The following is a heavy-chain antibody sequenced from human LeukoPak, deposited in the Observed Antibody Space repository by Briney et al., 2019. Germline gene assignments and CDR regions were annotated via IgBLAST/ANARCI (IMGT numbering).Heavy chain of an antibody. CDR3: ARGSRRGYSGYDEFDY. CDR2: ISYDGSNK. V-gene: IGHV3-30*04. J-gene: IGHJ4*02. D-gene: IGHD5-12*01. Sequence: GGSLRLSCAASGFTFRSYAMHWVRQAPGKGLEWVAVISYDGSNKYYADSVKGRFTISRDNSKNTLYLQMNSLRAEDTAVYYCARGSRRGYSGYDEFDYWGQGTLVTVSS. CDR1: GFTFRSYA.